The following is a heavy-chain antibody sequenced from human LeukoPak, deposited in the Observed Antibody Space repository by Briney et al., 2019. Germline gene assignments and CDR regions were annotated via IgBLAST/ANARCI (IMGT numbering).Heavy chain of an antibody. CDR3: SGRSGFSSIY. J-gene: IGHJ4*02. CDR2: INTDGSTT. V-gene: IGHV3-74*01. CDR1: GFTFSNDW. D-gene: IGHD2-2*01. Sequence: GGSLRLSCAASGFTFSNDWMHWVRQAPGKGLVWVSRINTDGSTTTYADSVKGRFTISRDNVKNLVYLQLNSLRTEDTAVYYCSGRSGFSSIYWGQGTLVTVSS.